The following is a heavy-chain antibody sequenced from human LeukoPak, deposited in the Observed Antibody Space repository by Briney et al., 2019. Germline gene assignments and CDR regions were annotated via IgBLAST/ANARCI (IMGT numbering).Heavy chain of an antibody. CDR3: ARGSRRITMIAFMNY. Sequence: SETLSLTCTVSGGSISSGDYYWSWIRQPPGKGLEWIGYIYYSGSTYYNPSLKSRVTISVDTSKNQFSLKLSSVTAADTAVYYCARGSRRITMIAFMNYWGQGTLVTVSS. CDR2: IYYSGST. CDR1: GGSISSGDYY. J-gene: IGHJ4*02. D-gene: IGHD3-22*01. V-gene: IGHV4-30-4*01.